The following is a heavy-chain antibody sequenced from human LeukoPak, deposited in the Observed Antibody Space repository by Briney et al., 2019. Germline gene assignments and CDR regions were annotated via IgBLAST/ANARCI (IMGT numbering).Heavy chain of an antibody. CDR3: ARDSQGGGKGYFQH. CDR1: GGSMNNYY. J-gene: IGHJ1*01. V-gene: IGHV4-4*08. CDR2: VYQTGDT. Sequence: KSSETLSLTCTVSGGSMNNYYWSWFRRPPGKGLEWIAYVYQTGDTRYNPSLKSRVSISLDTSKNQFSLKVSSVTATDTAVYYCARDSQGGGKGYFQHWGQGTLVTVSS. D-gene: IGHD1-26*01.